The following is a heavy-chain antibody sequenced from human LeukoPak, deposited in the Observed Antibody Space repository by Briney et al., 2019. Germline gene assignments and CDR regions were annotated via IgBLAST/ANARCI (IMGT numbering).Heavy chain of an antibody. CDR2: IYYSGST. J-gene: IGHJ4*02. CDR1: GGSISSYY. CDR3: ARATHRYFDY. Sequence: SETLXLTCTVSGGSISSYYWSWIRQPPGKGLEWIGYIYYSGSTNYNPSLKSRVTISVDTSKNQFSLKLSSVTAADTAVYYCARATHRYFDYWGQGTLVTVSS. V-gene: IGHV4-59*01.